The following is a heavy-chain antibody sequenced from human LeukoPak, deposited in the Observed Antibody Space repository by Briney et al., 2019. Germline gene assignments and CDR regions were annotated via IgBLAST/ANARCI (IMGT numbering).Heavy chain of an antibody. J-gene: IGHJ4*02. CDR2: IYHSGST. CDR1: SYSISSGYY. V-gene: IGHV4-38-2*02. D-gene: IGHD3-9*01. CDR3: ARGSYDILTGYPYYFDY. Sequence: SETLSLTRTVSSYSISSGYYWGWIRQPPGKGLEWIGSIYHSGSTYYNPSLKSRVTISVDTSKNQFSLKLSSVTAADTAVYYCARGSYDILTGYPYYFDYWGQGTLVTVSS.